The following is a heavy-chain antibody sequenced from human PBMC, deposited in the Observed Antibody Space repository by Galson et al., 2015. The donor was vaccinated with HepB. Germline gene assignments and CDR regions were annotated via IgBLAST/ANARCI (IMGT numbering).Heavy chain of an antibody. CDR1: GYTFTSYY. CDR2: INPSGGST. CDR3: ARGFPETPDYYYYGMDV. J-gene: IGHJ6*02. D-gene: IGHD3-3*01. Sequence: SVKVSCKASGYTFTSYYMHWVRQAPGQGLEWMGIINPSGGSTSYAQKFQGRVTMTRDTSTSTVYMELSSLRSEDTAVYYCARGFPETPDYYYYGMDVWGQGTTVTVSS. V-gene: IGHV1-46*01.